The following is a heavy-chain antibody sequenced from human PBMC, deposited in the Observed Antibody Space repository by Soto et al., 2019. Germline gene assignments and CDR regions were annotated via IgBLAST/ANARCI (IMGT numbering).Heavy chain of an antibody. CDR2: INGDGSEV. D-gene: IGHD6-19*01. Sequence: PGGSLRLSCTASGFSFSSHWMTWVRQAPGKGLVWVANINGDGSEVYYVDSVKGRFTVSRDNTKNSVYLQMNNLGVEDTAVYYCARDSSDWSRDYWGQGTLVTVS. CDR1: GFSFSSHW. J-gene: IGHJ4*02. V-gene: IGHV3-7*01. CDR3: ARDSSDWSRDY.